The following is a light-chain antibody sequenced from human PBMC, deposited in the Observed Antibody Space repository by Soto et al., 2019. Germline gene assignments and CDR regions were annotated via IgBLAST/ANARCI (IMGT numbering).Light chain of an antibody. CDR1: QSVSSSY. CDR2: GAS. V-gene: IGKV3-20*01. CDR3: QQYGSSPGLT. Sequence: EIVLTQSPGTLSLSPGERATLSCRASQSVSSSYLDWDQQKPGQSPRLLIYGASSRATGIPDRFSGSGPGTAFTLTISKLEPEDFAVYYCQQYGSSPGLTFGGGTKVEIK. J-gene: IGKJ4*01.